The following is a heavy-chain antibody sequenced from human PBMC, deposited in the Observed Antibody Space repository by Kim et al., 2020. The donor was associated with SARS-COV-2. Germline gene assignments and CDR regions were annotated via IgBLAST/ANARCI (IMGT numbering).Heavy chain of an antibody. CDR2: IDWDNDK. J-gene: IGHJ4*02. D-gene: IGHD4-4*01. Sequence: SGPTLVKPTQTLTLTCTFSGFSLTTRGTCVSWIRQPPGKALEWLARIDWDNDKYYSTSLKSRLSISKDTSKNQVVLTMTNLDPVDTATYYCVRTPAVTTSYYFDSWGQGTPVTVSS. V-gene: IGHV2-70*11. CDR1: GFSLTTRGTC. CDR3: VRTPAVTTSYYFDS.